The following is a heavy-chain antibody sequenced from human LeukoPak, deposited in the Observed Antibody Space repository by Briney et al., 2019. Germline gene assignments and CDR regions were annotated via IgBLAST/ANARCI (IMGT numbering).Heavy chain of an antibody. J-gene: IGHJ4*02. CDR2: IYPGDSDT. Sequence: GESLKISCKGSGYKFTNYWIGWVRQMPGKGLEWMGIIYPGDSDTRYTPSFQGQVTISADRSFSTAYLQWSSLKASDTAMYYCARLLSHGYGPDRYFDYWGQGTLVTVSS. V-gene: IGHV5-51*01. D-gene: IGHD5-18*01. CDR1: GYKFTNYW. CDR3: ARLLSHGYGPDRYFDY.